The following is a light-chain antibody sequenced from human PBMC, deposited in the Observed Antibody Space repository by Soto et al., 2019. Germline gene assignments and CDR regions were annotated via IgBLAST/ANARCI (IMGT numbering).Light chain of an antibody. CDR2: GAS. J-gene: IGKJ1*01. CDR1: QSVDSNF. V-gene: IGKV3-20*01. Sequence: EIVLAQSPGTLSLSPGERATLSCRASQSVDSNFIAWYQQKPGQAPRLLIYGASSRATGIPDRFSGSGSGTDFTLTISRLEPEDFAVYYCQQYANSPPTFGQGTKVEIK. CDR3: QQYANSPPT.